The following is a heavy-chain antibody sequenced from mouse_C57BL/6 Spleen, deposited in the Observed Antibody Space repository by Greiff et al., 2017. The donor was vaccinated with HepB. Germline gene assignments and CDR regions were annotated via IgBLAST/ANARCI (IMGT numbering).Heavy chain of an antibody. CDR1: GYAFSSSW. CDR3: ARSLYAMDY. CDR2: IYPGDGDT. D-gene: IGHD6-2*01. Sequence: QVQLKESGPELVKPGASVKISCKASGYAFSSSWMNWVKQRPGKGLEWIGRIYPGDGDTNYNGKFKGKATLTADKSSSTAYMQLSSLTSEDSAVYFCARSLYAMDYWGQGTSVTVSS. J-gene: IGHJ4*01. V-gene: IGHV1-82*01.